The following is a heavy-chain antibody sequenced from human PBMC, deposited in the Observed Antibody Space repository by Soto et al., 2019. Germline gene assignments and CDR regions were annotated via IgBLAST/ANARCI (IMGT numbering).Heavy chain of an antibody. CDR1: GGSFSGYY. J-gene: IGHJ6*02. Sequence: SETLSLSCTVYGGSFSGYYWSWIRQPPGKGLEWIGEINHSGSTNYNPSLKSRVTISVXXXXXXLXLXLSXXTAAETAVYYCARTDGYYGMDVWGQGTTVTVS. CDR3: ARTDGYYGMDV. CDR2: INHSGST. V-gene: IGHV4-34*01.